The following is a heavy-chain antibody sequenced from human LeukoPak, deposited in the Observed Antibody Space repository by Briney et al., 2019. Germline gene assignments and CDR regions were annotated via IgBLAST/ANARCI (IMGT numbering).Heavy chain of an antibody. Sequence: GGSLRLSCAASAFTFSSYSMNWVRQAPGKGLEWVSSISSSSSYIYYADSVKGRFTISRDNAKNSLYLQMNSLRAEDTAVYYCARDTVRYYYYMDVWGKGTTVTVSS. CDR3: ARDTVRYYYYMDV. J-gene: IGHJ6*03. CDR2: ISSSSSYI. V-gene: IGHV3-21*01. D-gene: IGHD6-6*01. CDR1: AFTFSSYS.